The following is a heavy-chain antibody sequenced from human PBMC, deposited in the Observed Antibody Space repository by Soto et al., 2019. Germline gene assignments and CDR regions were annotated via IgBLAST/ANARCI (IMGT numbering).Heavy chain of an antibody. J-gene: IGHJ4*02. D-gene: IGHD3-16*01. CDR1: GFTFSSYG. CDR3: ARGLITSTHRGIDY. CDR2: IWYDGSNK. V-gene: IGHV3-33*01. Sequence: QVQLVESGGGVVQPGRSLRLSCAASGFTFSSYGMHWVRQAPGKGLEWVAVIWYDGSNKYYTDSVKGRFTISRDNPRNTLYLQMNSLSAEDTAVYYCARGLITSTHRGIDYWGQGTLVTVSS.